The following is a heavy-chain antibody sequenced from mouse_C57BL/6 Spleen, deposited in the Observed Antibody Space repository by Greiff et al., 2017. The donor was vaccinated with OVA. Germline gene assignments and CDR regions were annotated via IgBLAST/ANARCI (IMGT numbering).Heavy chain of an antibody. J-gene: IGHJ2*01. D-gene: IGHD1-1*01. CDR1: GFSLSTSGMG. V-gene: IGHV8-12*01. CDR2: IYWDDDK. Sequence: QVTLKESGPGILQSSQTLSLTCSFSGFSLSTSGMGVSWIRQPSGKGLEWLAHIYWDDDKRYNPSLKSRLTISKDTSRNQVFLKITSVDTADTATYYCAHSTVALDYWGQGTTLTVSS. CDR3: AHSTVALDY.